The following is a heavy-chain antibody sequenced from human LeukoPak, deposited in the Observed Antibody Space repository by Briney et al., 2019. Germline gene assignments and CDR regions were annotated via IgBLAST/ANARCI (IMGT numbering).Heavy chain of an antibody. CDR3: AKDPTGGVFFDY. Sequence: PGGSLRLSCAASGFIFSGYAMSWVRQAPGKGLEWVSTISAGGGSTYYADSVKGRFTISRDNFKNTLYLQMDSLRAEDTAVYYCAKDPTGGVFFDYWGQGTLVTVSS. D-gene: IGHD3-16*01. CDR2: ISAGGGST. CDR1: GFIFSGYA. V-gene: IGHV3-23*01. J-gene: IGHJ4*02.